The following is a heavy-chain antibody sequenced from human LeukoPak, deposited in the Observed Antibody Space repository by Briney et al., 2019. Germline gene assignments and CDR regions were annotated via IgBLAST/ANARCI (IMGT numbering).Heavy chain of an antibody. D-gene: IGHD2-21*01. J-gene: IGHJ6*03. V-gene: IGHV4-39*01. CDR3: GRHLYCGIVCPYYYMDV. CDR2: FSYGGNT. CDR1: GGSISSSTYY. Sequence: SETLSLTCSVSGGSISSSTYYWDWVRQSPGKGLEWIGSFSYGGNTYYTPSLQSRVTISADASRNQFSLILSSVTAADTAVYYCGRHLYCGIVCPYYYMDVWGKGTTVTVSS.